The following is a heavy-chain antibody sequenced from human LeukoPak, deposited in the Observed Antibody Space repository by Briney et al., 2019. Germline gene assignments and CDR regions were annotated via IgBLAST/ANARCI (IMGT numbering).Heavy chain of an antibody. J-gene: IGHJ4*02. CDR2: IYYSGST. CDR1: GCSFSSGGYY. CDR3: ARVGSGYYFDY. V-gene: IGHV4-31*03. D-gene: IGHD3-22*01. Sequence: PSETLSLTCTVSGCSFSSGGYYWSWIRQHPGKGLEWIGYIYYSGSTYYNPSLKSRVTISVDTSKNQFSLKLSSVTAADTAVYYCARVGSGYYFDYWGQGTLVTVSS.